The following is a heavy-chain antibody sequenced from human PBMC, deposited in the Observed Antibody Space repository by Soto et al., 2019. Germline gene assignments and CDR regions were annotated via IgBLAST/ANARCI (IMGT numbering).Heavy chain of an antibody. Sequence: SVKVSCKASGGTLNTYTINWVRQAPGQRLEWVGQIVPMYDSVNYAENFQGRVTITADKSTKTSYMELASLRSEDTALYFCATWRHYSRSYCFDDWGQGNLVTVS. CDR2: IVPMYDSV. CDR1: GGTLNTYT. J-gene: IGHJ4*02. V-gene: IGHV1-69*06. D-gene: IGHD3-16*02. CDR3: ATWRHYSRSYCFDD.